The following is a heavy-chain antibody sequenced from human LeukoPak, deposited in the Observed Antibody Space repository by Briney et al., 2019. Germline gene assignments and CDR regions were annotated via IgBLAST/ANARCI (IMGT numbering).Heavy chain of an antibody. V-gene: IGHV4-38-2*02. CDR2: IYHSGST. CDR1: GYSISSGYY. CDR3: ARGSYYYDSSGYPLFDY. J-gene: IGHJ4*02. Sequence: PSETLSLTCTVSGYSISSGYYWGWIRQPPGKGLEWIGSIYHSGSTYYNPSLKSRVTISVDTSKNQFSLKLSSVTAADTAVYYCARGSYYYDSSGYPLFDYWGQGTLVTVSS. D-gene: IGHD3-22*01.